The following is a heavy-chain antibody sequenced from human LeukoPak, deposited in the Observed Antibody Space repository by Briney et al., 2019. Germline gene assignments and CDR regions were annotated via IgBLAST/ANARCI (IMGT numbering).Heavy chain of an antibody. Sequence: SETLSLTCAVSGGSFSSYYWSWIRQPPGKGLEWLWEINHSGSTNYNPSLKSPVTISIDASKNQFSLKLSSVTAADTAVYYCARGRRPYDILTGYHYWGQGTLVTVSS. CDR3: ARGRRPYDILTGYHY. D-gene: IGHD3-9*01. CDR2: INHSGST. CDR1: GGSFSSYY. J-gene: IGHJ4*02. V-gene: IGHV4-34*01.